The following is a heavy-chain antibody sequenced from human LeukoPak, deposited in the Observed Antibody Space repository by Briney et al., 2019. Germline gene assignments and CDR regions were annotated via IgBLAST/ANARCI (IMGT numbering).Heavy chain of an antibody. V-gene: IGHV4-34*01. CDR2: INHSGST. CDR3: AGPHRAYYYDSSGWSPIDY. Sequence: PSETLSLTCAVYGGSFSGYYWSWIRQPPGKGLEWIGEINHSGSTNYNPSLKSRVTISVDTSKNQFSLKLSSVTAADTAVYYCAGPHRAYYYDSSGWSPIDYWGQGTLVTVSS. J-gene: IGHJ4*02. D-gene: IGHD3-22*01. CDR1: GGSFSGYY.